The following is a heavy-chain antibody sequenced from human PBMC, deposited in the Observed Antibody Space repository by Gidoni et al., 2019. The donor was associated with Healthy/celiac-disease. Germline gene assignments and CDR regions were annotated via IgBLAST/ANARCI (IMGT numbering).Heavy chain of an antibody. V-gene: IGHV3-30-3*01. CDR3: ARGWRLGELSLMEH. Sequence: QVQLVESGGGVVQPGRSLSLSCSASGFTFSSYAMHWVRQAPGKGLEWVAVISYDGSNKYYADSVKGRFTISRDNSKNTLYLQMNSLRAEDTAVYYCARGWRLGELSLMEHWGQGTLVTVSS. D-gene: IGHD3-16*02. CDR1: GFTFSSYA. J-gene: IGHJ1*01. CDR2: ISYDGSNK.